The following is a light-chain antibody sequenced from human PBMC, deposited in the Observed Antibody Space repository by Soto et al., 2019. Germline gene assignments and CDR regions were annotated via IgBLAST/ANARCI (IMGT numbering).Light chain of an antibody. V-gene: IGKV3-11*01. CDR2: DAS. CDR1: QSVSSY. CDR3: QQRSNWPSIS. Sequence: EIRLKQSPATLSLSPWERATLSCMASQSVSSYLAWYQHKPGQAPRLLIYDASSRATDIPARFSGSGSGTDFTLTISSLEPEDIAIYYCQQRSNWPSISFGQGTRLEIK. J-gene: IGKJ5*01.